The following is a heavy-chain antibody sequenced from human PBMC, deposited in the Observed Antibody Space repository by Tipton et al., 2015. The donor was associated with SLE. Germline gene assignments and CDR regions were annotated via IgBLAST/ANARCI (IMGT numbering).Heavy chain of an antibody. V-gene: IGHV3-33*01. CDR3: ARERGERPYHYYYMEV. Sequence: SLRLSCAASGFTFSSYGMHWVRQAPGKGLEWVAVIWYDGSNKYYADSVKGRFTISRDNSKNTLYLQMNSLRAEDTAVYYCARERGERPYHYYYMEVWGKGTTVTVSS. CDR1: GFTFSSYG. D-gene: IGHD1-26*01. J-gene: IGHJ6*03. CDR2: IWYDGSNK.